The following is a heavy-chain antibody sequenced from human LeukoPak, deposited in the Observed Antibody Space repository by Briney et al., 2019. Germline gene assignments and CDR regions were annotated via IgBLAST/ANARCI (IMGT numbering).Heavy chain of an antibody. V-gene: IGHV3-7*01. CDR1: GFTFTTYW. J-gene: IGHJ4*02. CDR2: INQDGTEK. CDR3: VKVAKYYYGSETYYFFEH. Sequence: TGESLRLSCAASGFTFTTYWMSWVRQLPGKGLEWVANINQDGTEKYYVDSVKGRFTISRGNAKNSLDLQMNSLRVEDTGIYYCVKVAKYYYGSETYYFFEHWGQGTPVTASS. D-gene: IGHD3-10*01.